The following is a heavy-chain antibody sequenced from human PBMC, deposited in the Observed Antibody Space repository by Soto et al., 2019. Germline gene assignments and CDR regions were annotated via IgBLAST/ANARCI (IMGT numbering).Heavy chain of an antibody. D-gene: IGHD3-22*01. V-gene: IGHV4-4*02. CDR1: GGSISSSNW. CDR3: ARQTDSYYTFDAFDI. Sequence: SETLSLTCAVSGGSISSSNWWSWVRQPPGKGLEWIGEIYYSGSTNYNPSLESRVTISVDTSKNQFSLKLSSVTAADTAVYYCARQTDSYYTFDAFDIWGQGTMVTVSS. J-gene: IGHJ3*02. CDR2: IYYSGST.